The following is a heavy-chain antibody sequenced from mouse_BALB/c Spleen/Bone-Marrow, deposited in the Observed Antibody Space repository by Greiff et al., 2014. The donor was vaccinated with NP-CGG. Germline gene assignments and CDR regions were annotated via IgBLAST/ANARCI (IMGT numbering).Heavy chain of an antibody. CDR1: GYTFTSYW. J-gene: IGHJ3*01. Sequence: VQLQQSGTVLARPGASVKVSCKASGYTFTSYWMHWVKQRPGQGLEWIGAIYPGNSDTSYNQKFKGKAKLTAVTSTSTAYMELSSLTNEDSAVYYCTRYYYRFSAWFAYWGQGTLVTVSA. CDR3: TRYYYRFSAWFAY. D-gene: IGHD2-14*01. CDR2: IYPGNSDT. V-gene: IGHV1-5*01.